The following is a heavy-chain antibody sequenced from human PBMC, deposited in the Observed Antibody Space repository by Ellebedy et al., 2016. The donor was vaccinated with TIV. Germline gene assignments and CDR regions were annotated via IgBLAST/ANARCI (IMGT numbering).Heavy chain of an antibody. D-gene: IGHD1-26*01. CDR3: ARSGEHDS. V-gene: IGHV3-30-3*01. Sequence: GESLKISCAASGFTFSSYAMHWVRQAPGKGLEWAAHISYDGSNKHYADSVKGRFTISRDDARNSLFLQMDSLRAEDTAVYYCARSGEHDSWGQGTLVTVSS. CDR1: GFTFSSYA. J-gene: IGHJ4*02. CDR2: ISYDGSNK.